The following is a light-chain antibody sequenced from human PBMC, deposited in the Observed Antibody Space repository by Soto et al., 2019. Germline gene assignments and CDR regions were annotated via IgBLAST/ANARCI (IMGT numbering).Light chain of an antibody. J-gene: IGKJ1*01. CDR2: GAS. V-gene: IGKV3-20*01. CDR1: QSVSSSY. Sequence: ILLPPYPSTLSLSPGERAPLSCRASQSVSSSYLAWYQQKPGQAPRLLIYGASSRATGIPDRFSGSGSGTDFTLTISRLEPEDFAVYYCQQYGSSPETFGQGAKVDI. CDR3: QQYGSSPET.